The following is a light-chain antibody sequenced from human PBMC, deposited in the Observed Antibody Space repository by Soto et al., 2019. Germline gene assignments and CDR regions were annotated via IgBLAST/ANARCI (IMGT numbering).Light chain of an antibody. Sequence: DIQMTQSPSTLSASAGERVTITCRASQSISSWLAWYQQKPGKAPKLLIYDASTLESGVPSRFSGSGSGTDFTLTISSLEPEDFAVYYCQQYVSSPRTFGQGTKVDIK. CDR1: QSISSW. CDR3: QQYVSSPRT. V-gene: IGKV1-5*01. J-gene: IGKJ1*01. CDR2: DAS.